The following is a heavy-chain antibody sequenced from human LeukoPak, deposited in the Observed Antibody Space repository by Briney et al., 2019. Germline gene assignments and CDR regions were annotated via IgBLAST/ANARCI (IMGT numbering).Heavy chain of an antibody. D-gene: IGHD4-17*01. CDR2: ISNSGSDI. CDR1: GFTFSRFS. Sequence: GGSLRLSCAASGFTFSRFSMNWVRQAPGKGLEWISYISNSGSDISYADSVKGRFTISRANAKNSLYLQMNSLRDEDTAVYYCARLTYGYWGQGTLVSVSS. J-gene: IGHJ4*02. CDR3: ARLTYGY. V-gene: IGHV3-48*02.